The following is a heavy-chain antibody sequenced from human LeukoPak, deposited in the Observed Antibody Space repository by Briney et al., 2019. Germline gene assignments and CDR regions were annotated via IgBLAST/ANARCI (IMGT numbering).Heavy chain of an antibody. J-gene: IGHJ4*02. D-gene: IGHD3-9*01. CDR1: GFTFSSYG. CDR2: ISYDGSNK. Sequence: QTGGSLRLSCAASGFTFSSYGMHWVRQAPGKGLEWVAVISYDGSNKYYADSVKGRFTISRDNSKNTLYLQMNSLRAEDTAVYYCAKDRLLRYFDWLLYFDYWGQGTLVTVSS. V-gene: IGHV3-30*18. CDR3: AKDRLLRYFDWLLYFDY.